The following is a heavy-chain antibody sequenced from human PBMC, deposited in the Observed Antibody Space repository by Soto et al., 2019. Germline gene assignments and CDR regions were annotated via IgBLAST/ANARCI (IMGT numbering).Heavy chain of an antibody. D-gene: IGHD3-10*01. CDR3: ARAPQRPDYYGSDRHYYYYMDV. J-gene: IGHJ6*03. Sequence: GGSLRLSCAASGFTFSSYGMHWVRQAPGKGLEWVAVIWYDGSNKYYADSVKGRFTISRDNSKNTLYLQMNSLRAEDTAVYYCARAPQRPDYYGSDRHYYYYMDVWGKGTTVTVSS. V-gene: IGHV3-33*01. CDR1: GFTFSSYG. CDR2: IWYDGSNK.